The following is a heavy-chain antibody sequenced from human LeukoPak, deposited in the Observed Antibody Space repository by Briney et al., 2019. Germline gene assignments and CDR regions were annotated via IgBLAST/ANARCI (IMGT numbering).Heavy chain of an antibody. CDR2: ISSSGSTI. D-gene: IGHD3-22*01. CDR1: GFTFGDHS. Sequence: PGGSLRLSCTTSGFTFGDHSMSWIRQAPGKGLEWVSYISSSGSTIYYADSVKGRFTISRDNAKNSLYLQMNSLRAEDTAVYYCAGEYDYYDSSGYYEWWGQGTLVTVSS. CDR3: AGEYDYYDSSGYYEW. J-gene: IGHJ4*02. V-gene: IGHV3-11*04.